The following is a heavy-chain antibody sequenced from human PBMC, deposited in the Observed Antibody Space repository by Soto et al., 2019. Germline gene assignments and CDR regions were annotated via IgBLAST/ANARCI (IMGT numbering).Heavy chain of an antibody. CDR1: GFIFTNFW. Sequence: GGSLRLSCEASGFIFTNFWMHWVRQVPGKGLVWVSRIDTSGSSTSYADSVKGRFTISRDNAKSTVSLQMNSLRAEDTGVYYCAKDSWYFDLWSQGSLVTVSS. D-gene: IGHD6-13*01. J-gene: IGHJ4*02. CDR2: IDTSGSST. CDR3: AKDSWYFDL. V-gene: IGHV3-74*01.